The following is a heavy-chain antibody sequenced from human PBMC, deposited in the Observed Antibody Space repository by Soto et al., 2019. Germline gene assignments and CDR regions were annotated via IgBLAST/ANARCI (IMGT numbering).Heavy chain of an antibody. V-gene: IGHV3-23*01. CDR1: GFTFSSYA. D-gene: IGHD6-19*01. Sequence: GGSLRLSCAASGFTFSSYAMSWVRQAPGKGLEWVSAISGSGGSTYYADSVKGRFTISRDNSKNTLYLQMNSLRAEDTAVYYCAKQGIGAVAGTGFDYWGQGTLVTVSS. J-gene: IGHJ4*02. CDR3: AKQGIGAVAGTGFDY. CDR2: ISGSGGST.